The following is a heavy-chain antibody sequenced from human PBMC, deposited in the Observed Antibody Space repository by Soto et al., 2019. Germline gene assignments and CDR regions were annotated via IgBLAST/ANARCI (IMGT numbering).Heavy chain of an antibody. CDR3: ARITYYYDRSVLEWSAP. D-gene: IGHD3-22*01. CDR2: IDWDDDK. CDR1: GFSLSTSGMC. J-gene: IGHJ5*02. Sequence: SGPTLVNPTQTLTLTCTFSGFSLSTSGMCVSWIRQPPGKALEWLALIDWDDDKYYSTSLKTRLTISKDTSKNQVVLTMTNMDPGNTAIYYCARITYYYDRSVLEWSAPGGQEPLFT. V-gene: IGHV2-70*01.